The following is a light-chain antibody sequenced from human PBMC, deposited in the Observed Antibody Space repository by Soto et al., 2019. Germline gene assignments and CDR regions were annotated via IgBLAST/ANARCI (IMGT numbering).Light chain of an antibody. V-gene: IGKV3D-20*02. Sequence: EIVMTQSPATLPLTPGERATLPCRASQSVSSSYLAWYQQKPGQAPRLLIYDASNRATGIPARFSGSGSGTDFTLTISSLEPEDFAVYYCQQRSNWPLTFGGGTKVDIK. CDR3: QQRSNWPLT. CDR1: QSVSSSY. CDR2: DAS. J-gene: IGKJ4*01.